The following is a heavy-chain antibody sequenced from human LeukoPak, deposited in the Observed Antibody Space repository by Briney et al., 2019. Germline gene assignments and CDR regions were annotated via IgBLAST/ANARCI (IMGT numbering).Heavy chain of an antibody. CDR2: INSDGSST. J-gene: IGHJ4*02. CDR1: GFTFGSYW. V-gene: IGHV3-74*01. D-gene: IGHD3-9*01. Sequence: GGSLRLSCAASGFTFGSYWMHWVRQAPGKGLVWVSRINSDGSSTSYADSVKGRFTISRDNAKNTLYLQMNSLRAEDTAVYYCARTYYDILTGYNPYFDYWGQGILVTVSS. CDR3: ARTYYDILTGYNPYFDY.